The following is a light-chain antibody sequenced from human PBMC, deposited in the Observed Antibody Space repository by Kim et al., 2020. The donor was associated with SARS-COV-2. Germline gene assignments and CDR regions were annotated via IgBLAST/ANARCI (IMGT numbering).Light chain of an antibody. V-gene: IGKV1-17*01. CDR2: GAS. Sequence: GDRVTITCRASQDIRNDLGWYQQNPGRAPKRLICGASSLQSGVPSRFSGSGSGTEFTLTISSLPPEDFATSFCLLHITYPITFGQGTRP. CDR3: LLHITYPIT. CDR1: QDIRND. J-gene: IGKJ5*01.